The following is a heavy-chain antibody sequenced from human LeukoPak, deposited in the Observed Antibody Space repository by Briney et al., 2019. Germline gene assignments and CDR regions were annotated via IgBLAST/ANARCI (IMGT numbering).Heavy chain of an antibody. CDR2: IYYSGST. D-gene: IGHD6-13*01. CDR3: ARHVGSSWYYFDY. Sequence: SETLSLICTVSGGSISSYYWSWIRQPPGKGLEWIGYIYYSGSTNYNPSLKSRVTISVDTSKNQFSLKLSSVTAADTAVYYCARHVGSSWYYFDYWGQGTLVTVSS. J-gene: IGHJ4*02. CDR1: GGSISSYY. V-gene: IGHV4-59*08.